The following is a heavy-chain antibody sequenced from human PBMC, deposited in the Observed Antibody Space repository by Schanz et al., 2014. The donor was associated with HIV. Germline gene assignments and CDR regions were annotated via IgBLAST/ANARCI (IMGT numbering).Heavy chain of an antibody. V-gene: IGHV3-9*01. CDR2: INWRSDSI. J-gene: IGHJ6*02. CDR3: ARDGMAFYGMDV. CDR1: GFTFDDYA. Sequence: EIQLVESGGGLVQPGRSLRLSCAASGFTFDDYAMHWVRQAPGKGLEWVSGINWRSDSIGYADSVKGRFTVARDNAKNSLYLQMNSLRAVDTAVYFCARDGMAFYGMDVWGQGTTVTVSS. D-gene: IGHD1-20*01.